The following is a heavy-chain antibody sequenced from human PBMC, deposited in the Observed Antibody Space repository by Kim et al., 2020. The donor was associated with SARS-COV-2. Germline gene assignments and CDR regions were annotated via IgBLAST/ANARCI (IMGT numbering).Heavy chain of an antibody. V-gene: IGHV1-2*02. Sequence: ASVKVSCKASGYTFTGYYMHWVREAPGQGLEWMGWINPNSGGTNYAQKFQGRVTMTRDTSISTAYMELSRLRSDDTAVYYCAILEQQLEEVGLDYWGQGTLVTVSS. CDR2: INPNSGGT. CDR3: AILEQQLEEVGLDY. CDR1: GYTFTGYY. D-gene: IGHD6-13*01. J-gene: IGHJ4*02.